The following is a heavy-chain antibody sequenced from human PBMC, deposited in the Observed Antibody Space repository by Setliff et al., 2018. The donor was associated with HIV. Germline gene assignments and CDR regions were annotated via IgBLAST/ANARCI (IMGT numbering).Heavy chain of an antibody. CDR2: INHRGIT. CDR3: ARVVWMAAAGTIDYYYYGMDI. Sequence: PSETLSLTCAVYGVSFSGYYWSWIRQPPGKGLEWIGEINHRGITNYSPSLKSRVTISVDTPKNQFSLKLRSVTAADTAVYYCARVVWMAAAGTIDYYYYGMDIWGQGTTVTVSS. V-gene: IGHV4-34*01. CDR1: GVSFSGYY. D-gene: IGHD6-13*01. J-gene: IGHJ6*02.